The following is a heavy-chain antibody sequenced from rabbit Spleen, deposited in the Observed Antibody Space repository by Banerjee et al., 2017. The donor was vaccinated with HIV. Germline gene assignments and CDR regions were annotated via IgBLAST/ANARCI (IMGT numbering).Heavy chain of an antibody. V-gene: IGHV1S7*01. CDR1: GFTLSSYY. CDR2: IDPVFGIT. Sequence: QLEESAGGLVQPGGSLKLSCKASGFTLSSYYMNWVRQAPGKGLEWIGYIDPVFGITYYANWVNGRFSISRENAQNTVFLQMTSLTAADTATYFCARDGAGGSYFAWWGPGTLGTV. J-gene: IGHJ4*01. D-gene: IGHD8-1*01. CDR3: ARDGAGGSYFAW.